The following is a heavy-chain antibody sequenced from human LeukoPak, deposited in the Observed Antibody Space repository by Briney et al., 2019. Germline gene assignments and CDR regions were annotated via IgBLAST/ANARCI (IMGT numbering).Heavy chain of an antibody. CDR2: IYTSGST. V-gene: IGHV4-4*07. D-gene: IGHD6-6*01. Sequence: SETLSLTCTVSGGPISSHYWTWIRQPAGKRLEWIGRIYTSGSTNYNPSLKSRVTMSVDTSKNQFSLKLSSVTAADTAVYYCAREGSSSYYYYYMDVWGKGTTVTVSS. CDR1: GGPISSHY. CDR3: AREGSSSYYYYYMDV. J-gene: IGHJ6*03.